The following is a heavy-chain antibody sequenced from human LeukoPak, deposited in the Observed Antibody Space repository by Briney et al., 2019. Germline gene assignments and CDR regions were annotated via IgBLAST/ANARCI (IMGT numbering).Heavy chain of an antibody. CDR1: GFTFSSYA. Sequence: GGSLSLSCAASGFTFSSYAMSWVRQAQGRGLEWVSAISGSGGSTYYADSVKGRFTISRDNSKNTLYLQMNSLRAEDTAVYYCAKFCSGGSCYSYFQHWGQGTLVTVSS. V-gene: IGHV3-23*01. J-gene: IGHJ1*01. CDR2: ISGSGGST. D-gene: IGHD2-15*01. CDR3: AKFCSGGSCYSYFQH.